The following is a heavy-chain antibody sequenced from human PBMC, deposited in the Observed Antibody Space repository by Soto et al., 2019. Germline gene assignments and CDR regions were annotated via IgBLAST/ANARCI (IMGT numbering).Heavy chain of an antibody. CDR3: ARHSPIGGRALRYFHWLLLAFDY. Sequence: SVKVSCKASGYTFTSYGISWVRQAPGQGLEWMGWIIPIIGTANYAQKFQGRVTITADESTSTAYMELSSLRSEDTAVYYCARHSPIGGRALRYFHWLLLAFDYWGQGTLVTVSS. V-gene: IGHV1-69*13. J-gene: IGHJ4*02. CDR1: GYTFTSYG. D-gene: IGHD3-9*01. CDR2: IIPIIGTA.